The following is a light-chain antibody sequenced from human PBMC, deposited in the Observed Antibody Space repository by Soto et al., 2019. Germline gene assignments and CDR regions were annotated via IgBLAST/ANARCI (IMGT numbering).Light chain of an antibody. V-gene: IGLV1-40*01. CDR1: SSNIGAGYD. CDR2: GNA. CDR3: QSYDSSLGANYV. J-gene: IGLJ1*01. Sequence: QSVLTQPPSVSGAPGQRVTISCTGSSSNIGAGYDVHWYQQLPGTAPKLLIYGNANRPSGVPDRFSGSKSGTSASLAITGLQAEDEADYCCQSYDSSLGANYVFGTGTKVTVL.